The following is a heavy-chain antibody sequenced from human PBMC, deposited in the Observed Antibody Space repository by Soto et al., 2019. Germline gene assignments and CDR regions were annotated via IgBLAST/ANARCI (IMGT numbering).Heavy chain of an antibody. CDR1: GFMFSNYA. D-gene: IGHD6-19*01. CDR2: ISGGGDSI. CDR3: EKDRLAIAGTIYFEY. V-gene: IGHV3-23*01. Sequence: PGGSLRLSCAASGFMFSNYAMSWVRQAPGKGLEWVSSISGGGDSIYYADSVKGRFTMSRDNSKNTLSLQMNNLGAEDTAVYYCEKDRLAIAGTIYFEYWGQGTQVTVNS. J-gene: IGHJ4*02.